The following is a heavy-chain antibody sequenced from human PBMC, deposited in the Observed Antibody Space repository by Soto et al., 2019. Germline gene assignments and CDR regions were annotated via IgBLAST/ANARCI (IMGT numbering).Heavy chain of an antibody. CDR3: ARDTYDYGNYVLEY. CDR1: GYGIAGFS. CDR2: ISAYNGNT. J-gene: IGHJ4*02. Sequence: AKLTCKACGYGIAGFSISWVRHSAGQGLEWMGWISAYNGNTNYAQKLQGRVTMTTDTSTSTAYMELRSLRSDDTAVYYCARDTYDYGNYVLEYLGQGTLVTVSS. V-gene: IGHV1-18*01. D-gene: IGHD4-17*01.